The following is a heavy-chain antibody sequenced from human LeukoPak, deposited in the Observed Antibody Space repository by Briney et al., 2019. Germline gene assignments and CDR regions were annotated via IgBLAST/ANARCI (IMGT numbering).Heavy chain of an antibody. D-gene: IGHD6-19*01. Sequence: GGSLRLSCAASGFTFSSYAMHWVRQAPGEGLEWVAVISYDGSNKYYADSVKGRFTISRDNSKNTLYLQMNSLRAEDTAVYYCARVAVTIYYYYYGMDVWGKGTTVTVSS. CDR3: ARVAVTIYYYYYGMDV. V-gene: IGHV3-30*04. CDR1: GFTFSSYA. J-gene: IGHJ6*04. CDR2: ISYDGSNK.